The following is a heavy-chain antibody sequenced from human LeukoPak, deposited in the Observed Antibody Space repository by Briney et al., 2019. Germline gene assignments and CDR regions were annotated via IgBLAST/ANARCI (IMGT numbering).Heavy chain of an antibody. D-gene: IGHD2-15*01. J-gene: IGHJ3*02. CDR3: AKDKEEVVVAATPGAFDI. V-gene: IGHV3-30*02. CDR1: GLTVSSNY. CDR2: IRYDGSNK. Sequence: GGSLRLSCAASGLTVSSNYLTWVRQAPGKGLEWVAFIRYDGSNKYYADFVKGRFTISRDNSKNTLYLQMNSLRAEDTALYNCAKDKEEVVVAATPGAFDIWGQGTMVTVSS.